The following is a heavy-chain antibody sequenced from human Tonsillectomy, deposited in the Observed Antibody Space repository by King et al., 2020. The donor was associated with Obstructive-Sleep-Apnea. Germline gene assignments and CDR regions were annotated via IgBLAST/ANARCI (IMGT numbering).Heavy chain of an antibody. J-gene: IGHJ4*02. V-gene: IGHV1-2*02. CDR3: ARDMSAYDSTSPAY. CDR1: GYTFTGYY. Sequence: VQLVESGAEVKKPGASVKVSCKASGYTFTGYYIHWVRQAPGQGLEWMGWISPNSGATNYAQRFQDRGTMTRDTSISTAYMDLRGLRSDDTAIYYCARDMSAYDSTSPAYWGQGTRVTVSS. CDR2: ISPNSGAT. D-gene: IGHD3-10*01.